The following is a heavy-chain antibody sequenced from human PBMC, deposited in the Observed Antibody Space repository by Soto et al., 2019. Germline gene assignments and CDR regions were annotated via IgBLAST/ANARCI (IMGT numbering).Heavy chain of an antibody. Sequence: QVHLVESGGGVVRPGRSLRLSCAASGFIFNNYGMHWVRQAPGKGLEWVAVVSDDGSNKYYADSVKGRFTISRDNSKNTLYLQMNSLRAEDTAVYYCARDRYSAAQAVSGYWGQGTLVTVSS. CDR3: ARDRYSAAQAVSGY. CDR2: VSDDGSNK. V-gene: IGHV3-30*03. CDR1: GFIFNNYG. J-gene: IGHJ4*02. D-gene: IGHD5-12*01.